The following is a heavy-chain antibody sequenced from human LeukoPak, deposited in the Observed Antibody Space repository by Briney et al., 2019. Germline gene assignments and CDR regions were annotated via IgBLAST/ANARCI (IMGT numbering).Heavy chain of an antibody. CDR2: MNPNSGNT. Sequence: GASVKVSCKASGYTFTSYDINWVRQATGQGLEWMGWMNPNSGNTGYAQKFQGRVTMTRNTSISTAYMELSSLRSEDTAVYYCARGWRSSLVNWFDLWGQGTLVTVSS. CDR1: GYTFTSYD. J-gene: IGHJ5*02. V-gene: IGHV1-8*01. CDR3: ARGWRSSLVNWFDL. D-gene: IGHD6-13*01.